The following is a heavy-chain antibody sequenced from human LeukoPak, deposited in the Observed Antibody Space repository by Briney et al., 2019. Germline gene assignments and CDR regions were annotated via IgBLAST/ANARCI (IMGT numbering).Heavy chain of an antibody. D-gene: IGHD3-22*01. Sequence: GGSLRLSCAASGFTFSSYSMNWVRQAPGKGLEWVSSISSSSGYIYYADSVKGRFTISRDNAKNSLYLQMNSLRAEDTAVYYCARDPGYYDSSGYFPAYFQHWGQGTLVTVSS. CDR2: ISSSSGYI. CDR3: ARDPGYYDSSGYFPAYFQH. V-gene: IGHV3-21*01. CDR1: GFTFSSYS. J-gene: IGHJ1*01.